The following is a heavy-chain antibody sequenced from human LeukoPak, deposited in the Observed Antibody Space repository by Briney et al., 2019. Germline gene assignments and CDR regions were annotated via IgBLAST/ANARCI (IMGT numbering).Heavy chain of an antibody. CDR3: ASAHPITVGYYFDY. Sequence: SETLSLTCAVSGGSINSRNWWSWVRQPPGKGLEWIGEIHHSGSTNYNPSLKSRVTISVDKSKNQFSLKLSSVTAADTAVYYCASAHPITVGYYFDYWGQGTLVTVSS. V-gene: IGHV4-4*02. D-gene: IGHD1-20*01. J-gene: IGHJ4*02. CDR1: GGSINSRNW. CDR2: IHHSGST.